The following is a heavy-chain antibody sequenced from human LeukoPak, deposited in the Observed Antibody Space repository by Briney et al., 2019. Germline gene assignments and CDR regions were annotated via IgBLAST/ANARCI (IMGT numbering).Heavy chain of an antibody. CDR2: IILIFGTA. CDR3: ARGHPRGYSGYDPFYYFDY. D-gene: IGHD5-12*01. CDR1: GGTFSSYA. V-gene: IGHV1-69*05. Sequence: SVKVSCKASGGTFSSYAISWVRQAPGQGLEWMGGIILIFGTANYAQKFQGRVTITTDESTSTAYMELSSLRSEDTAVYYCARGHPRGYSGYDPFYYFDYWGQGTLVTVSS. J-gene: IGHJ4*02.